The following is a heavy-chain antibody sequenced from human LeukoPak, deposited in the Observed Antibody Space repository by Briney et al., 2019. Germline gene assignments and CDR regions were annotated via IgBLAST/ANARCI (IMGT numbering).Heavy chain of an antibody. D-gene: IGHD3-10*01. CDR3: ASPNDYGSGSHAFDI. CDR2: ISYDGSSE. J-gene: IGHJ3*02. Sequence: PGGSLRLSCAASGFTFSNYAMHWVRQAPGKGLEWVAVISYDGSSEYYADSVQGRFTISRDNSKNTLYLQMNSLRAEDTAVYYCASPNDYGSGSHAFDIWGQGTMVTVSS. CDR1: GFTFSNYA. V-gene: IGHV3-30-3*01.